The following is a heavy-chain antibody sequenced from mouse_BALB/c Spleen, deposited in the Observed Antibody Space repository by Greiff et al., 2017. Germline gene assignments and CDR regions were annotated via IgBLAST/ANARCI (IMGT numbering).Heavy chain of an antibody. CDR1: GYTFTDYA. D-gene: IGHD1-1*02. J-gene: IGHJ2*01. CDR2: ISSYYDNT. CDR3: ARGGTVGAFDY. V-gene: IGHV1-67*01. Sequence: QVQLQQSGPELVGPGESVTITCTGSGYTFTDYAMHWVKQSHAKSLEWIGVISSYYDNTNYNQKLKCKATMTVDKSSSTAYMELTRLTSEDSAIYCCARGGTVGAFDYWGQGTTLTVSS.